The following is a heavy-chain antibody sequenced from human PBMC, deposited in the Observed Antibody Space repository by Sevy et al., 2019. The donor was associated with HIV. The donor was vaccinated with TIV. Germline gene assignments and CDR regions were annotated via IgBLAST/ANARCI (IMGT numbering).Heavy chain of an antibody. Sequence: ASVKVSCKASGGTFSSYAISWVRQAPGQGLEWMGGIIPIFGTANYAQKFQGRVTITADEPTSTAYMELNSLRSEDTAVYYCACPGGLYDSSGYYRPYFDYWGQGTLVTVSS. J-gene: IGHJ4*02. CDR1: GGTFSSYA. CDR2: IIPIFGTA. CDR3: ACPGGLYDSSGYYRPYFDY. D-gene: IGHD3-22*01. V-gene: IGHV1-69*13.